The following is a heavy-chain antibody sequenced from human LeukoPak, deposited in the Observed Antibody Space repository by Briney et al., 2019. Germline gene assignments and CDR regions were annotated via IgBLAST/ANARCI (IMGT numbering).Heavy chain of an antibody. Sequence: ASVKVSCKASGYTFTGYYMHWVRQAPGQGLEWMGWINPNSGGTNYAQKFQGRVTMTRDTSISTAYMELSRLRSDDTAVYYCARNTSGWPDAFDIWGQGTMDTVSS. J-gene: IGHJ3*02. CDR3: ARNTSGWPDAFDI. V-gene: IGHV1-2*02. D-gene: IGHD6-19*01. CDR1: GYTFTGYY. CDR2: INPNSGGT.